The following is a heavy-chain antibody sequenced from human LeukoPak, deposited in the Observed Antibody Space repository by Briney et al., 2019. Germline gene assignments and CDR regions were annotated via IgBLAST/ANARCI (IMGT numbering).Heavy chain of an antibody. V-gene: IGHV3-21*01. CDR1: GFTFSSYS. Sequence: GGSLRLSCAASGFTFSSYSMNWVRQAPGKGLEWVSSISSSSSYIYYADSVKGRFTISRDNTKNSLYLQMNSLRAEDTAVYYCARDANCGGDCYNDYWGQGTLVTVSS. CDR3: ARDANCGGDCYNDY. J-gene: IGHJ4*02. CDR2: ISSSSSYI. D-gene: IGHD2-21*01.